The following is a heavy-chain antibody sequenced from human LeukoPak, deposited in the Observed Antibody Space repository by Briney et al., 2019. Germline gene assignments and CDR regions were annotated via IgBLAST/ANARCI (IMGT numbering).Heavy chain of an antibody. Sequence: SETLSLTCAVYGGSFSGYYWSWIRQPPGKGLEWIGEINHSGSTNYNPSLKSRVTISVDTSKNQFSLKLSSVTAADTAVYYCARGPSDAFDIWGQGTMVTASS. CDR3: ARGPSDAFDI. V-gene: IGHV4-34*01. J-gene: IGHJ3*02. CDR2: INHSGST. CDR1: GGSFSGYY.